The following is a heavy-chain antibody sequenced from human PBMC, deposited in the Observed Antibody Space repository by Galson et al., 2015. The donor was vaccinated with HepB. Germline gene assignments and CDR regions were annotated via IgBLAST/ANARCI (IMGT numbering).Heavy chain of an antibody. Sequence: SLRLSCAASGFTFSDYYMDWVRQAPGKGLEWVGRIRHRLRRFSTEYAASVKGRFTISRDDSKNSLYLQMSSLKTDDTAVYYCARDLASSGSCSGGQCYGGDYWGQGTLVTVSS. D-gene: IGHD2-15*01. V-gene: IGHV3-72*01. CDR3: ARDLASSGSCSGGQCYGGDY. CDR1: GFTFSDYY. J-gene: IGHJ4*02. CDR2: IRHRLRRFST.